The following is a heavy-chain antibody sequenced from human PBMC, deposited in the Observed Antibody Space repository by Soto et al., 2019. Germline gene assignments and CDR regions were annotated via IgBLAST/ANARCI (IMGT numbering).Heavy chain of an antibody. CDR1: GFTFSTYS. J-gene: IGHJ4*02. CDR2: ISGSGNYT. V-gene: IGHV3-21*01. Sequence: PGGSLRLSCAASGFTFSTYSMNWVRPAPGKGLEWVSSISGSGNYTHYADFLRGRFTISRDNAKTSLYLQMNSLRAEDTAAYYCAREGINNYNEYYFDSWGQGTVVTVSS. CDR3: AREGINNYNEYYFDS. D-gene: IGHD4-4*01.